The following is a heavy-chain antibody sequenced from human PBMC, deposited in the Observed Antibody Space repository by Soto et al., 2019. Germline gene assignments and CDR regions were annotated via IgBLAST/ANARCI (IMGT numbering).Heavy chain of an antibody. V-gene: IGHV3-23*01. CDR1: GFTFSSYA. Sequence: PGGSLRLSCAASGFTFSSYAMSWVRQAPGKGLEWVSAISGSGGSTYYADSVKGRFTISRDNSKNTLYLQMNSLRAEDTAVYYCAIPHYYGSGSYPSWFDPWGQGTLVTVSS. D-gene: IGHD3-10*01. J-gene: IGHJ5*02. CDR3: AIPHYYGSGSYPSWFDP. CDR2: ISGSGGST.